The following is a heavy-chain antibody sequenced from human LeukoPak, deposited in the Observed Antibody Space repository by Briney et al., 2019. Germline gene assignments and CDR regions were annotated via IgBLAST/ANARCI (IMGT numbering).Heavy chain of an antibody. Sequence: GASVKVSCKASGGTFSSYAISWVRQAPGQGLEWMGRIIPILGIANYAQKFQGRVTITADKSTSTAYMELSSLRSEDTAVYYCARSLQMPERLVSGGPILDAFDIWGQGTMVTVSS. CDR3: ARSLQMPERLVSGGPILDAFDI. CDR1: GGTFSSYA. V-gene: IGHV1-69*04. J-gene: IGHJ3*02. CDR2: IIPILGIA. D-gene: IGHD2-8*02.